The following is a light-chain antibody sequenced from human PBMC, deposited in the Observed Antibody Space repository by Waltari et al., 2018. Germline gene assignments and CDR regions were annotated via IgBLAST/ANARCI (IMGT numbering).Light chain of an antibody. CDR2: GHS. Sequence: QSVLTQPPSVSGAPGPRVTISCTGSSSNIGAGYDVHWYQQLPGTAPKLLIYGHSNRPSGVPDRCSGSKSGTSASLAIAGLQAAEEADYYCQSYDSSLSGLVFGGGTKLTVL. CDR3: QSYDSSLSGLV. J-gene: IGLJ3*02. CDR1: SSNIGAGYD. V-gene: IGLV1-40*01.